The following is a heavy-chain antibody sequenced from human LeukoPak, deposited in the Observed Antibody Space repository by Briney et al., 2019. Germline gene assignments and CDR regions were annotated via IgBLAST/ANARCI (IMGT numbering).Heavy chain of an antibody. V-gene: IGHV3-48*04. CDR2: ISHSGTTI. CDR1: GFTFSSYG. CDR3: ARGDWATYDY. D-gene: IGHD3-9*01. J-gene: IGHJ4*02. Sequence: GGSLRLSCAASGFTFSSYGMHWVRQAPGKGLEWVSYISHSGTTIYYADSVKGRFTISRDNTKSSLYLQMNSLRAEDTAVYYCARGDWATYDYWGQGTLVTVSS.